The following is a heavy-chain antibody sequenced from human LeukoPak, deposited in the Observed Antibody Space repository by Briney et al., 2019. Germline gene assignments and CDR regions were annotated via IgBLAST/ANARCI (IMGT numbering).Heavy chain of an antibody. CDR2: ISGSGGST. Sequence: GGSLRLSCAASGFTFSSYAMRWVRQAPGKGLNWVSAISGSGGSTYYADSVKGRFTISRDNSKNTLYLQMNSLRAEDTAVYYCAKGDVATMRGIDCWGQGTLVTVSS. CDR3: AKGDVATMRGIDC. CDR1: GFTFSSYA. J-gene: IGHJ4*02. D-gene: IGHD5-12*01. V-gene: IGHV3-23*01.